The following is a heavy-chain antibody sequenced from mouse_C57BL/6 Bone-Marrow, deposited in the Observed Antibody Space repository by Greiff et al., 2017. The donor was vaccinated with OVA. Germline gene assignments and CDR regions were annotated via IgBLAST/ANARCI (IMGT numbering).Heavy chain of an antibody. V-gene: IGHV1-50*01. D-gene: IGHD2-4*01. J-gene: IGHJ1*03. CDR2: IDPSDSYT. CDR1: GYTFTSYW. CDR3: ARPVYYDYSYWYFEV. Sequence: QVQLQQPGAELVKPGASVKLSCKASGYTFTSYWMQWVKQRPGQGLEWIGEIDPSDSYTNYNQKFKGKATLTVDTSSSTAYMQLSSLTSEDSAVYYCARPVYYDYSYWYFEVWGTGTTVTVSS.